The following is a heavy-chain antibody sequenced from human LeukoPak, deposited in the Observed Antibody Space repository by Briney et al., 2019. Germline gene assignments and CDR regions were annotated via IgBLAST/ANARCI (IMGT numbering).Heavy chain of an antibody. CDR2: IIPIFGTA. D-gene: IGHD5-12*01. Sequence: SVKVSCKASGGTFSSYAISWVRQAPGQGLEWMGEIIPIFGTANYAQKFQGRVTITADESTSTAYMELSSLRSEDTAVYYCAAPTEATTYSFYYYYYGMDVWGQGTTVTVS. CDR3: AAPTEATTYSFYYYYYGMDV. CDR1: GGTFSSYA. V-gene: IGHV1-69*13. J-gene: IGHJ6*02.